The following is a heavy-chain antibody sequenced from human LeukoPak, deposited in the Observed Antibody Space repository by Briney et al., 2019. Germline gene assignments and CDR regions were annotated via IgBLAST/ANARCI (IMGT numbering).Heavy chain of an antibody. CDR2: ISYDGNNK. Sequence: GGSLRLSCAASGFTFSSYAMHWVRQVPGKGLEWVAVISYDGNNKYYADSVKGRFTISRDNSKNTPYLQMNSLRAEDTAVYYCARGPSRVGYYYGMDVRGKGTTVTVSS. CDR1: GFTFSSYA. V-gene: IGHV3-30*04. CDR3: ARGPSRVGYYYGMDV. J-gene: IGHJ6*04. D-gene: IGHD5-24*01.